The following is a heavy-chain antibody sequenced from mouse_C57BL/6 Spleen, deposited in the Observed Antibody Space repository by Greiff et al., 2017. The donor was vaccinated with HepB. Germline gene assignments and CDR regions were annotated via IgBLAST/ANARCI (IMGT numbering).Heavy chain of an antibody. CDR2: IDPSDSYT. Sequence: QVQLQQPGAELVRPGPSVKLSCKASGYTFTSYWMHWVKQRPGQGLEWIGVIDPSDSYTNYNQKFKGKATLTVDTSSSTAYMQLSSLTSEDSAVYYCARGDGGGYFDVWGTGTTVTVSS. CDR3: ARGDGGGYFDV. D-gene: IGHD3-3*01. J-gene: IGHJ1*03. V-gene: IGHV1-59*01. CDR1: GYTFTSYW.